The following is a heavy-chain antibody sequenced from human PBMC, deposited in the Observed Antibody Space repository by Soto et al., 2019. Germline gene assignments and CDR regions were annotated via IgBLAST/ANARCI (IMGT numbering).Heavy chain of an antibody. Sequence: SETLSLTCTVSGGSISSSSYYWGWIRQPPGKGLEWIGSIYYSGSTYYNPSLKSRVTISVDTSKNQFSLKLSSVTAADTAVYYCASQTAIDYYYGMDVWGQGTTVTVSS. V-gene: IGHV4-39*01. CDR2: IYYSGST. CDR1: GGSISSSSYY. D-gene: IGHD5-18*01. J-gene: IGHJ6*02. CDR3: ASQTAIDYYYGMDV.